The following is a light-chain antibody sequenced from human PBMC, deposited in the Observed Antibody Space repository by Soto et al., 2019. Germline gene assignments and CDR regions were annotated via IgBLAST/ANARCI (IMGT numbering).Light chain of an antibody. CDR1: QSVSSSY. CDR2: GAS. J-gene: IGKJ1*01. CDR3: QHYGRSSWT. Sequence: EIVLTQSPGTLSLSPGERATLSCRASQSVSSSYLAWYQHKPGQAPRLLIYGASSRATGIPDRFSGSGSGTDFTLTISRLEPEDFAVYYCQHYGRSSWTCGQGTNVDVK. V-gene: IGKV3-20*01.